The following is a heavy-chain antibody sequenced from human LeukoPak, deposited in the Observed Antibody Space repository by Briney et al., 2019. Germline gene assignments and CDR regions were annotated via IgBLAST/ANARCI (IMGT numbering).Heavy chain of an antibody. Sequence: GGSLRLSCAASGFTFSDYYMNWLRQAPGRGLEWVSYISNSGSAMCYADSVKGRFTISRDNAKNSVYLQMNSLRAEDTAVYYCASDSSGYFGPWGQGTLVTVSS. CDR2: ISNSGSAM. D-gene: IGHD3-22*01. J-gene: IGHJ5*02. CDR3: ASDSSGYFGP. CDR1: GFTFSDYY. V-gene: IGHV3-11*01.